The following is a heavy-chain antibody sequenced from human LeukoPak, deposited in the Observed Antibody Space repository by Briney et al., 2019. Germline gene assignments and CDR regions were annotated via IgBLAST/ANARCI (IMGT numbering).Heavy chain of an antibody. V-gene: IGHV3-7*01. Sequence: GGSLRLSCEASGFTFSSHWMSWVRQAPGKGLEWVAIIKQDGSEKDYVDSVTGRLTISRDNAKNSLYLQMNSLRDEDTAVYYCARDTSAWRYGMDVWGQGTTVTVSS. D-gene: IGHD6-19*01. CDR1: GFTFSSHW. J-gene: IGHJ6*02. CDR3: ARDTSAWRYGMDV. CDR2: IKQDGSEK.